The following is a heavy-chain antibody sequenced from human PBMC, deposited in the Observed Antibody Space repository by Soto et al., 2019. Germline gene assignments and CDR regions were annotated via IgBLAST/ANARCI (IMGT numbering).Heavy chain of an antibody. CDR1: GFSLTTGRVG. Sequence: QITLEETGPTLVKPTQTLTLTCTFSGFSLTTGRVGEDWIRQPPGKALEWLAVIHWNDDNHYSPSLKSRLTITKDTSKNQVVLTLTNMDPVDTATYYCTHRLVGSGQGYWGQGTLVTVSS. CDR3: THRLVGSGQGY. J-gene: IGHJ4*02. V-gene: IGHV2-5*01. CDR2: IHWNDDN. D-gene: IGHD2-15*01.